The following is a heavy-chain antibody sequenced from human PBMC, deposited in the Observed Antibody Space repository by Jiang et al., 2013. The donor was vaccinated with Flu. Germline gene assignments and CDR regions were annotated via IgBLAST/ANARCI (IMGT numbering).Heavy chain of an antibody. CDR3: ARDGGSYSNYFGMDV. V-gene: IGHV6-1*01. CDR2: TYYRSGWCK. D-gene: IGHD1-26*01. J-gene: IGHJ6*02. CDR1: GDSVSSNSVA. Sequence: SQTLSLTCAISGDSVSSNSVAWSWIRQSPSRGLEWLGRTYYRSGWCKDYALSVKSRITINPDTSKNQFSLHLNSVTPEDTAVYYCARDGGSYSNYFGMDVWGQGTTVTVSS.